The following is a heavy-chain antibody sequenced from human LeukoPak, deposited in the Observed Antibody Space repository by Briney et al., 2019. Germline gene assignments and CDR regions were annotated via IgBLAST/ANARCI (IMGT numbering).Heavy chain of an antibody. J-gene: IGHJ3*02. CDR2: ISGNGVGT. Sequence: PGGSLRLSCAASGFTFSSYTMNWVRQAPGEGLEWVSAISGNGVGTYYADSVKGRFTISRDNSWNTLYLQMNSLRAEDTAVYYCAKDQVISGSEASDIWGQGTMVTVSS. D-gene: IGHD2-21*01. CDR1: GFTFSSYT. V-gene: IGHV3-23*01. CDR3: AKDQVISGSEASDI.